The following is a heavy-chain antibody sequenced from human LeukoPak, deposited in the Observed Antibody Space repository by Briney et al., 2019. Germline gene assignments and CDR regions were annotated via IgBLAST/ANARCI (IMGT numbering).Heavy chain of an antibody. Sequence: GGSLRLSCAASGFTFSSYSMTWVRQAPGKGLEWISYITSTSTTTYHADSVKGRFTISRDNSKNTLYLQMNSLRAEDTAVYNCARRDNNYEFDYWGQGTLVTVSS. J-gene: IGHJ4*02. CDR2: ITSTSTTT. CDR3: ARRDNNYEFDY. CDR1: GFTFSSYS. V-gene: IGHV3-48*01. D-gene: IGHD1-1*01.